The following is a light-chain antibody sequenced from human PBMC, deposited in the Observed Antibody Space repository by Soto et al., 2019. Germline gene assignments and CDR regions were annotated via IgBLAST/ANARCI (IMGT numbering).Light chain of an antibody. Sequence: DIQMTQSPSSLSASVGDRVTITCRASQSISKYLNWYQHKPGKGPKLLIYGASTLQSGDPSRFSGSGSGTDFTLTISSLQPEDVATYYCQQSNSIPPWTFGQGTKVDIK. CDR3: QQSNSIPPWT. J-gene: IGKJ1*01. CDR2: GAS. CDR1: QSISKY. V-gene: IGKV1-39*01.